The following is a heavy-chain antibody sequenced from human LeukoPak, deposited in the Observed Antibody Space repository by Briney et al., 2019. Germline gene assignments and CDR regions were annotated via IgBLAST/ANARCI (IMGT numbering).Heavy chain of an antibody. CDR2: ISSNGGST. D-gene: IGHD3-3*01. V-gene: IGHV3-64D*09. CDR3: VKDWGAHYDFWSAYLDY. J-gene: IGHJ4*02. Sequence: GGSLRLSCLGSGFTFSDYAMHWVRQAPGKGLEYVSAISSNGGSTYYADSVKGRFTISRDNSKNTLYLQMSSLRPEDTAVHYCVKDWGAHYDFWSAYLDYWGQGALVTVSS. CDR1: GFTFSDYA.